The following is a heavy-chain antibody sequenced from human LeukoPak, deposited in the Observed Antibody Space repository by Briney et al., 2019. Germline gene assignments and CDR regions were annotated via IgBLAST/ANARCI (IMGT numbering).Heavy chain of an antibody. CDR3: ARGIYYYDF. J-gene: IGHJ3*01. CDR1: GYNFTGYY. D-gene: IGHD3-10*01. CDR2: INPNSGGT. V-gene: IGHV1-2*02. Sequence: ASVKVSCKASGYNFTGYYMHWVRQAPGQGLEWMGWINPNSGGTKYAQKFQGRVTMTRDTSISTAYMELNRLTSDDTAVYYCARGIYYYDFWGQGTMVTVSS.